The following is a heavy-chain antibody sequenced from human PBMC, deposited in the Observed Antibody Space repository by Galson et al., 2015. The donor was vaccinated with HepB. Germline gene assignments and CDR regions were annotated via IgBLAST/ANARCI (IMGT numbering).Heavy chain of an antibody. D-gene: IGHD3-10*01. Sequence: SVKVSCKASGYAFTGYYIHWVRQAPGQGLDWMGWINANSGDTHYAQNFQGRATMTSDTSITTTFLELSSLRSDDTAVYYCARATYVSGSLPLDYWGQGTLVTVSS. V-gene: IGHV1-2*02. J-gene: IGHJ4*02. CDR2: INANSGDT. CDR3: ARATYVSGSLPLDY. CDR1: GYAFTGYY.